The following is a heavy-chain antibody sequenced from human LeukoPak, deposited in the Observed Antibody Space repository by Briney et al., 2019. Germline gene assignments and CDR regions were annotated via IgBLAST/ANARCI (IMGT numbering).Heavy chain of an antibody. Sequence: GRSLRLSCAASGFTFDDYAMHWVRQAPGKGLERVSGISWNSGSIGYADSVKGRFTIYRDNAKNSLYLQMNSLRAEDTALYYCAKEGFDYWGQGTLVTVSS. CDR1: GFTFDDYA. V-gene: IGHV3-9*01. CDR2: ISWNSGSI. CDR3: AKEGFDY. J-gene: IGHJ4*02.